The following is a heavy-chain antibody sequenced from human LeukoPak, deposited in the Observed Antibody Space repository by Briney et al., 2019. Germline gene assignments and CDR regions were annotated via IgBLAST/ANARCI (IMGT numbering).Heavy chain of an antibody. CDR1: GYTFSNYG. J-gene: IGHJ6*03. CDR2: ISVYYGNT. V-gene: IGHV1-18*01. Sequence: GASVKVSCKASGYTFSNYGLSWVRQAPGQGLEWMGWISVYYGNTNYAQKFQGRVTMTTDTSTNTAYMELSSLRSEDTAVYYCARGTGAPTPDYYYMDVWGKGTTVTVSS. D-gene: IGHD1-26*01. CDR3: ARGTGAPTPDYYYMDV.